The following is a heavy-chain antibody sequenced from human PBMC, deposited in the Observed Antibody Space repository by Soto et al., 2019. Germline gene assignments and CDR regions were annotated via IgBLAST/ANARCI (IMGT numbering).Heavy chain of an antibody. CDR1: GFTFSNDW. D-gene: IGHD3-3*01. CDR3: TTEADDFWSGYSAL. V-gene: IGHV3-15*01. CDR2: IKSKGEGGTT. J-gene: IGHJ4*02. Sequence: VQLVESGGGLVKPGGSLRLSCAASGFTFSNDWMSWVRQAPGKGLEWVGRIKSKGEGGTTEYAAPVKGRITISRDDSKNTLYLQMNSLKAEDTAVYYCTTEADDFWSGYSALWGQGTLVTVSS.